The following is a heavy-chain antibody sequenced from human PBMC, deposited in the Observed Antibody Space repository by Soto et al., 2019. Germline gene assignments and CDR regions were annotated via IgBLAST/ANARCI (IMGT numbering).Heavy chain of an antibody. CDR3: ATCQLGEYYYAMDI. V-gene: IGHV4-4*02. CDR1: GDSITTYKW. Sequence: PSETLSLTCGVSGDSITTYKWWTWVRQTPGKGLEWIGEIYDSGNTRYNPSLKSRVTISKDTSKNELSLKLNSVTVAATAVYYCATCQLGEYYYAMDIWGQGTTVTVSS. CDR2: IYDSGNT. J-gene: IGHJ6*02. D-gene: IGHD7-27*01.